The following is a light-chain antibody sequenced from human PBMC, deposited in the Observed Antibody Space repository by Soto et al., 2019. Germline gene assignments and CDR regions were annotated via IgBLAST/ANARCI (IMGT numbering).Light chain of an antibody. CDR3: QQYHKWPPNT. CDR2: GAS. J-gene: IGKJ2*01. CDR1: QSVSRK. V-gene: IGKV3-15*01. Sequence: TPPPAALSVSPGERATLSCSASQSVSRKLAWYQQTRGQAPRLLIYGASTRATGIPARFSGSGSGTEFTLTISNLQSEDFAVYYCQQYHKWPPNTLGQGTKVDIK.